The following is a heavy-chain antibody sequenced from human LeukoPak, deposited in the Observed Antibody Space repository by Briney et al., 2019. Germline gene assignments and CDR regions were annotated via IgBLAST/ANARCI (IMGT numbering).Heavy chain of an antibody. CDR3: AKAPGDYVWANYFDY. V-gene: IGHV3-23*01. CDR1: GFTFSSYA. CDR2: ISGSGGST. Sequence: GGSLRLSCAASGFTFSSYAMSWVRQAPGKGLEWVSAISGSGGSTYYTDSVKGRFTISRDNSKNTLYLQMNSLRAEDTAVYYCAKAPGDYVWANYFDYWGQGTLVTVSS. J-gene: IGHJ4*02. D-gene: IGHD3-16*01.